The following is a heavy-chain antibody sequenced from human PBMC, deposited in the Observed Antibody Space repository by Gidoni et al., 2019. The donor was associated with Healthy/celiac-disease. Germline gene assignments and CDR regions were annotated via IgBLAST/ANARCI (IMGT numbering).Heavy chain of an antibody. CDR3: AFGAGFGGWYGEPGNDAFDI. D-gene: IGHD6-19*01. J-gene: IGHJ3*02. CDR1: GYTFTSYY. V-gene: IGHV1-46*03. Sequence: QVQLVQSGAEVKKPGASVKVSCKASGYTFTSYYMHWVRQAPGQGLEWMGIINPSGGSTSYAQKFQGRVTMTRDTSTSTVYMELSSLRSEDTAVYYCAFGAGFGGWYGEPGNDAFDIWGQGTMVTVSS. CDR2: INPSGGST.